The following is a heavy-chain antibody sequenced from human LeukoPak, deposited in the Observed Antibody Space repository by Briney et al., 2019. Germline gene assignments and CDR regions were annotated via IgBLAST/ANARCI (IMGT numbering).Heavy chain of an antibody. Sequence: SETLSLTCTVSGGSISSSSYYWGWIRQPPGKGLEWIGSIYYSGSTYYNPSLKSRVTISVDTSKNQFSLKLSSVTAADTAVYYCARPLQLGAFDIWGQGTMVTVSS. CDR1: GGSISSSSYY. V-gene: IGHV4-39*01. CDR2: IYYSGST. CDR3: ARPLQLGAFDI. D-gene: IGHD5-18*01. J-gene: IGHJ3*02.